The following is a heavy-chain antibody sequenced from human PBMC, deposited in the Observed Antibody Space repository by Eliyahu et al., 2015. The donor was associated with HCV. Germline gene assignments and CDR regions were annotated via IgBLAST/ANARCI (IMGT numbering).Heavy chain of an antibody. Sequence: EVXLVESGGGLVQPGGSLRLXCXASGFTFSSYSMNWVRQAPGKGLEWVSYISSSXSTXYYADSVKGRFTISRDNAKNSLYLQMNSLRDEDTAVYYCARVYSGSYYALDYWGQGTLVTVSS. CDR2: ISSSXSTX. D-gene: IGHD1-26*01. CDR1: GFTFSSYS. J-gene: IGHJ4*02. V-gene: IGHV3-48*02. CDR3: ARVYSGSYYALDY.